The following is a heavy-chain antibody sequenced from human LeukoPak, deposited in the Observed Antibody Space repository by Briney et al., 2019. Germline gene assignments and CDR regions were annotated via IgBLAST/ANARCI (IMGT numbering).Heavy chain of an antibody. CDR1: GFTFSSYS. J-gene: IGHJ4*02. CDR2: ISSSSGYI. V-gene: IGHV3-21*01. Sequence: GGSLRLSCAASGFTFSSYSMNWVRQAPGKGLEWVSSISSSSGYIYYADSVKGRFTISRDNAKNSLYLHLNSLRAEDTAVYYRARERYNWIYAFDYWGQGTLVTVSS. D-gene: IGHD1-7*01. CDR3: ARERYNWIYAFDY.